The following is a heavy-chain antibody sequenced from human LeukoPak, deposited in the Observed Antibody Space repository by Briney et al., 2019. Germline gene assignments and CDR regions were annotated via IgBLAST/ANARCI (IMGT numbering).Heavy chain of an antibody. J-gene: IGHJ3*02. D-gene: IGHD4-23*01. CDR1: GYSFTSYW. V-gene: IGHV5-51*01. Sequence: GESLKISCKGSGYSFTSYWIGWVRQMPGKGLEWMGIIYPADSDTRYSPSFQGQVIISVDKSITTAYLQWSGLKASDTAMYYCARQRGYSPHDAFDIWGQGTMVTVSS. CDR2: IYPADSDT. CDR3: ARQRGYSPHDAFDI.